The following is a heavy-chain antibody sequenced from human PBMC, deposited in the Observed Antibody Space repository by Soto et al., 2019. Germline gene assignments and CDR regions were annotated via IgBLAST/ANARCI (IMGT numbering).Heavy chain of an antibody. Sequence: GGSLRLSCAGSGFTFISYGMHWVRQAPGKGLEWVAVIWYDGSNKYYADSVKGRFTISRDNSKNTLYLQMNSLRAEDTAVYYCAREFRSGSYYNALGEWGQGTLVTVSS. D-gene: IGHD3-10*01. CDR3: AREFRSGSYYNALGE. V-gene: IGHV3-33*01. CDR2: IWYDGSNK. J-gene: IGHJ4*02. CDR1: GFTFISYG.